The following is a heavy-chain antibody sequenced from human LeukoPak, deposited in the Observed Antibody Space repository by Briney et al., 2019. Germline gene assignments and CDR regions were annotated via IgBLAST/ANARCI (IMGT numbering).Heavy chain of an antibody. D-gene: IGHD3-22*01. CDR2: IWYDGSNK. CDR1: GFTFSSYG. V-gene: IGHV3-33*01. CDR3: ARDGVYSSGYLGSTPASTEYFQH. J-gene: IGHJ1*01. Sequence: GGSLRLSCAASGFTFSSYGMHWVRQAPGKGLEWVAVIWYDGSNKYHADSVKGRFTNSRDKSKNTLYLQMNSLRAEDTAVYYCARDGVYSSGYLGSTPASTEYFQHWGQGTLVTVSS.